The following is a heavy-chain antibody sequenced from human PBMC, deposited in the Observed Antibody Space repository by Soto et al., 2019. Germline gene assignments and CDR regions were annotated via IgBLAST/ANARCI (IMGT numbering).Heavy chain of an antibody. CDR2: IYYSGST. CDR1: GGSISSGGYY. CDR3: AREEQLGRGGFDY. Sequence: QVQLQESGPGLVKPSQTLSLTCTVSGGSISSGGYYCSWIRQHPGKGLEWIGYIYYSGSTYYNPSLKSRVTISVDTSKNQCSLKLSSVTAADTAVYYCAREEQLGRGGFDYWGQGTLVTVSS. V-gene: IGHV4-31*03. D-gene: IGHD6-6*01. J-gene: IGHJ4*02.